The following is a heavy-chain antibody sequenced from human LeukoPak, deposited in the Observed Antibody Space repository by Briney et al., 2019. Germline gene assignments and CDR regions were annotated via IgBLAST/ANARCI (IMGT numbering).Heavy chain of an antibody. Sequence: GASVKVSCKASGYTFTGYSMHWVRQAPGQGLEWMGWINPNSGVTHYAQKFQGRVTMSRGTSISTAYMELSRLRSDDTAVYCCARVLGFIWFGELLRDSSGMVVWGQGTTVTVSS. D-gene: IGHD3-10*01. CDR3: ARVLGFIWFGELLRDSSGMVV. V-gene: IGHV1-2*02. CDR1: GYTFTGYS. CDR2: INPNSGVT. J-gene: IGHJ6*02.